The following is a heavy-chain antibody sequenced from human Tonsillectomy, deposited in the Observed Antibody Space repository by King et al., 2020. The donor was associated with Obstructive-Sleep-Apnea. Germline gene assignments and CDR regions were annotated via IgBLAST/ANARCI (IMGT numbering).Heavy chain of an antibody. CDR3: ARRQSNRPGGYYYGMDV. Sequence: VQLVESGGGLVKPGGSLKLSWAASGLTFSSHNMNLVRQAPGKGLEWVSSISTSSTYIFYSDSVKGRFTISRDKANNSLYLQMNKLRVEDTAVSFCARRQSNRPGGYYYGMDVWGQGTTVTVSS. J-gene: IGHJ6*02. CDR2: ISTSSTYI. CDR1: GLTFSSHN. D-gene: IGHD3-10*01. V-gene: IGHV3-21*01.